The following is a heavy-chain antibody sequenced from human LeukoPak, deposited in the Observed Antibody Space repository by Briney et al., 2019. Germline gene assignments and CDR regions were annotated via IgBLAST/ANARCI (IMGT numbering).Heavy chain of an antibody. D-gene: IGHD2-15*01. CDR1: GFTFSNAW. CDR2: IKSKTDGGTP. Sequence: PGGSLRLSYAASGFTFSNAWMSWVRQAPGKGPEWVGRIKSKTDGGTPDYAAPVKGRFTISRDDSKNMVFLQMNSLKTEDSAVYYCTTGKSGGRGGNLDYWGQGTLVTVSS. J-gene: IGHJ4*02. CDR3: TTGKSGGRGGNLDY. V-gene: IGHV3-15*01.